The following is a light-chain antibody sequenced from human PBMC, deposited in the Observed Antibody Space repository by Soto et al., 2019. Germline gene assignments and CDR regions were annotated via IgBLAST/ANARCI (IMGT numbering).Light chain of an antibody. Sequence: IVLTQSPGTLSLSPGERATLSCRASQSVRSSHLAWYQQKPGQAPRLLIYGTSSRATGIPDRFSGGGSGTDFTLTIGTLEPEDFAVYYCQQYGDSLLTFGGGAKVEI. CDR3: QQYGDSLLT. V-gene: IGKV3-20*01. CDR1: QSVRSSH. J-gene: IGKJ4*01. CDR2: GTS.